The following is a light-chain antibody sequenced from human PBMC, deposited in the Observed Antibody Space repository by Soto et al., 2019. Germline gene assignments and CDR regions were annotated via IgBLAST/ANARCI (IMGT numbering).Light chain of an antibody. CDR1: TSNSGRNV. Sequence: QSVLTQPPSASGTPGQRVTISCSGSTSNSGRNVVNWYQQLPGTAPKLLIYSHNQRPSGVPDRFSGSKSGTSASLAISGRQSEDEADYYCAAWDDVLSGPVFGGGTKLTVL. CDR3: AAWDDVLSGPV. CDR2: SHN. J-gene: IGLJ3*02. V-gene: IGLV1-44*01.